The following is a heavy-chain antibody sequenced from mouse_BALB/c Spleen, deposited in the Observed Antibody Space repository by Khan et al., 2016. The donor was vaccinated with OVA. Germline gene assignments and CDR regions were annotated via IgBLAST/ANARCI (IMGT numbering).Heavy chain of an antibody. CDR2: INPSNGDT. CDR1: GYTFTSYY. D-gene: IGHD1-1*02. Sequence: VQLQQSGAELVKPGASVRLSCKASGYTFTSYYLYWVKQRPGQGLEWIGDINPSNGDTNFNEKFKSKATLTVDKSSSTAYIHLHSLTSEDSAVYYCTRSGYGAFAYWGQGTLVTVSA. CDR3: TRSGYGAFAY. V-gene: IGHV1-53*01. J-gene: IGHJ3*01.